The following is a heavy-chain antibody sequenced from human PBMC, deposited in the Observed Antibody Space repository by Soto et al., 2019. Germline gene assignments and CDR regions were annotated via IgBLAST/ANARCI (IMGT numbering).Heavy chain of an antibody. J-gene: IGHJ4*02. D-gene: IGHD3-9*01. CDR1: GGSISSGGYY. Sequence: SETLSLTCTVSGGSISSGGYYWSWIRQHPGKGLEWIGYIYYSGSTYYNPSLKSRVTISVDTSKNQFSLKLSSVTAADTAVYYCARTGALGYDILTGYSPGYYFDYWGQGTLVTSPQ. V-gene: IGHV4-31*03. CDR2: IYYSGST. CDR3: ARTGALGYDILTGYSPGYYFDY.